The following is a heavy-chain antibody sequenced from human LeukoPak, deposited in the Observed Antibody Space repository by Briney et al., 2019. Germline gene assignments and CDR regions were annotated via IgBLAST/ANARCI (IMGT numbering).Heavy chain of an antibody. Sequence: GASVKVSCKASGYTFTSYYMHWVRQAPGQGLEWMGIINPSGGSTSYAQKFQGRVTMTRDTSTSTVYMELSSLRSEDTAVYYCARGDEIYYYGYSNGWFDPWGQGTLVTVSS. CDR1: GYTFTSYY. CDR3: ARGDEIYYYGYSNGWFDP. V-gene: IGHV1-46*01. CDR2: INPSGGST. D-gene: IGHD3-10*01. J-gene: IGHJ5*02.